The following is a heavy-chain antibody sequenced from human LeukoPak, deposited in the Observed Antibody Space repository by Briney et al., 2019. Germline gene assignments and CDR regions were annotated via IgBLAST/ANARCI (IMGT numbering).Heavy chain of an antibody. Sequence: ASVKVSCKASGYTFTSYGISWVRQAPGQGLEWMGWISAYNGNTNYAQKLQGRVTMTTDTSTSTAYMELRSLRSDDTAVYYCARDPCSPSYDILTRWRGRFDYWGQGTLVTVSS. V-gene: IGHV1-18*01. CDR1: GYTFTSYG. D-gene: IGHD3-9*01. J-gene: IGHJ4*02. CDR2: ISAYNGNT. CDR3: ARDPCSPSYDILTRWRGRFDY.